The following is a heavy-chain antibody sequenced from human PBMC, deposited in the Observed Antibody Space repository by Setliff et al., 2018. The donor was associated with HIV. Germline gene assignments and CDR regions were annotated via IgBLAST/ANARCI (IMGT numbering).Heavy chain of an antibody. D-gene: IGHD3-10*02. Sequence: GGSLRLSCAASGFTFGSYAINWVRQAPGKGLEWVSAISGSGSNTYYADSVKGRFTISRDNPKNTRYLQMNSLTAEDTAVYYCARENYYVTEYWGQGTLVTVSS. CDR3: ARENYYVTEY. CDR1: GFTFGSYA. J-gene: IGHJ4*02. CDR2: ISGSGSNT. V-gene: IGHV3-23*01.